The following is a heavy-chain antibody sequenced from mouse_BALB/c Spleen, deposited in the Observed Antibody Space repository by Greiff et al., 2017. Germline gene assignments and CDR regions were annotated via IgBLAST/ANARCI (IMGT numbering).Heavy chain of an antibody. CDR2: ISYSGST. CDR1: GYSITSDYA. CDR3: ARWLLRWYFDV. J-gene: IGHJ1*01. Sequence: VQLKESGPGLVKPSQSLSLTCTVTGYSITSDYAWNWIRQFPGNKLEWMGYISYSGSTSYNPSLKSRISITRDTSKNQFFLQLNSVTTEDTATYYCARWLLRWYFDVWGAGTTVTVSS. V-gene: IGHV3-2*02. D-gene: IGHD2-3*01.